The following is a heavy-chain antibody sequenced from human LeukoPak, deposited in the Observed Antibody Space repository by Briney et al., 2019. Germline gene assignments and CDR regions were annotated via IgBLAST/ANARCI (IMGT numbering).Heavy chain of an antibody. J-gene: IGHJ5*02. V-gene: IGHV1-18*01. CDR1: GYTFTSYG. CDR3: ARTHGYGDRYNWFDP. Sequence: ASVKVSCKASGYTFTSYGISWVRQASGQGLEWMGWISAYNGNTNYAQKLQGRVTMTTDTSTSTAYVELRSLRSDDTAVYYCARTHGYGDRYNWFDPWGQGTLVTVSS. CDR2: ISAYNGNT. D-gene: IGHD4-17*01.